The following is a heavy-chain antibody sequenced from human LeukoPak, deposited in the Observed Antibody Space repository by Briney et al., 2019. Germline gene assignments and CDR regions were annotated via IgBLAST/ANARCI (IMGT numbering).Heavy chain of an antibody. CDR2: VYPGESES. D-gene: IGHD4-11*01. CDR1: GYNFTDYW. CDR3: ARHFGDYSNYTRLFECDY. J-gene: IGHJ4*02. Sequence: GESLKISCQGSGYNFTDYWIGWVRQIPGKGLEWVGIVYPGESESRYSPSFQGQVTISADKSINTAYLQWSSLKASDTAIYYCARHFGDYSNYTRLFECDYWGQGTLVTVSS. V-gene: IGHV5-51*01.